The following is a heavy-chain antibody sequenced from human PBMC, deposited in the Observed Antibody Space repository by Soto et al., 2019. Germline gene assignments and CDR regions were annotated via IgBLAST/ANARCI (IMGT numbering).Heavy chain of an antibody. CDR3: ARDHTVSYYDSSGYLN. J-gene: IGHJ4*02. Sequence: SVKVSCKASGGTFSSYAISWVRQAPGQGLEWMGGIIPIFGTANYAQKFQGRVTITADESTSTAYMELSSLRSEDTAVYYCARDHTVSYYDSSGYLNWGQGTLVTVSS. CDR2: IIPIFGTA. V-gene: IGHV1-69*13. D-gene: IGHD3-22*01. CDR1: GGTFSSYA.